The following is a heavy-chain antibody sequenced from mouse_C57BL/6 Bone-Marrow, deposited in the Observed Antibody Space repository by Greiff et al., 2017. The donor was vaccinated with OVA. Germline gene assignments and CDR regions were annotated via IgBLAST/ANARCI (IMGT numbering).Heavy chain of an antibody. CDR2: IYPRSGNT. CDR3: ARWLPLPY. V-gene: IGHV1-81*01. J-gene: IGHJ3*01. Sequence: QVHVKQSGAELARPGASVKLSCKASGYTFTSYGISWVKQRTGQGLEWIGEIYPRSGNTYYNEKFKGKATLTADKSSSTAYMELRSLTSEDAAVYFCARWLPLPYWGQGTLVTVSA. D-gene: IGHD2-3*01. CDR1: GYTFTSYG.